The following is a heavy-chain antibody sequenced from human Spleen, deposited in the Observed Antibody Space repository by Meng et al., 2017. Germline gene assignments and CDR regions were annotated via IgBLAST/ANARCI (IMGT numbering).Heavy chain of an antibody. CDR2: IIPIFGTA. V-gene: IGHV1-69*06. CDR3: ARAIECSGGSCSRIYYYYYGMDV. J-gene: IGHJ6*02. Sequence: SVKVSCKASGGTFSSYAISWVRQAPGQGLEWMGGIIPIFGTANYAQKFQGRVTITADKSTSTAYMELSSLRSEDTAVYYCARAIECSGGSCSRIYYYYYGMDVWGQGTTVTVSS. D-gene: IGHD2-15*01. CDR1: GGTFSSYA.